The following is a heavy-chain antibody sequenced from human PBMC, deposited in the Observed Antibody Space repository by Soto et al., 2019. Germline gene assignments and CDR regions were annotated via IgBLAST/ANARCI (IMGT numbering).Heavy chain of an antibody. CDR2: ISSSSSYI. D-gene: IGHD2-21*02. Sequence: EVQLVESGGGLGKPGGSPRLSCAASGFTFSSYSMNWVRQAPGKGLEWVSSISSSSSYIYYADSVKGRFTISRDNAKNSLYLQMNSLRAEDTAVYYCARFGVGGDTDYWGQGTLVTVSS. CDR1: GFTFSSYS. V-gene: IGHV3-21*01. J-gene: IGHJ4*02. CDR3: ARFGVGGDTDY.